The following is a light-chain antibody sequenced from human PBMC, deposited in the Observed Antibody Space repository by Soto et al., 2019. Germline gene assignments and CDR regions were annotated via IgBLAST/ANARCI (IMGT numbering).Light chain of an antibody. V-gene: IGLV2-11*01. CDR1: SSDVGGYNY. CDR2: DVN. Sequence: QSALTQPRSVSGSPGQSVTISCTGTSSDVGGYNYVSWYQHHPGKAPKLMIYDVNRRPSGVPDRFSGSKSGNTASLTISGLQAEDEGDYSCCLYAGSYTVIFGGGTKLTVL. J-gene: IGLJ2*01. CDR3: CLYAGSYTVI.